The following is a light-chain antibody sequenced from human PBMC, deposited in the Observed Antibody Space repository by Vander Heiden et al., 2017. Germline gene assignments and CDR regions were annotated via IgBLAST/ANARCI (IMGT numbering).Light chain of an antibody. J-gene: IGKJ3*01. CDR1: QNGRNNF. Sequence: IVLTQSPGTLSLSPGERATLSCRARQNGRNNFLAWYQQKPGQAPRLLLFDASTRATGIPDRFSGSGSGTDFTLTINRLEPEDFAVYYCQLYGSTPPFTFGHGTKVDIK. CDR2: DAS. CDR3: QLYGSTPPFT. V-gene: IGKV3-20*01.